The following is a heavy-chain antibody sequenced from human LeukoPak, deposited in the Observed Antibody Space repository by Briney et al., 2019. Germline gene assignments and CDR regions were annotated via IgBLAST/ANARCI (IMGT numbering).Heavy chain of an antibody. CDR1: GFTFSSYA. V-gene: IGHV3-23*01. Sequence: PGGSLRLSCAASGFTFSSYAMSWVRQAPGKGLEWVSAISGSGGSTYYADSVKGRFTISRDNSKNTLYLQMNSLRAEDTAVYYWGRDFSGMGGGGAGYWGQGTLVTVSS. J-gene: IGHJ4*02. CDR2: ISGSGGST. CDR3: GRDFSGMGGGGAGY. D-gene: IGHD1-26*01.